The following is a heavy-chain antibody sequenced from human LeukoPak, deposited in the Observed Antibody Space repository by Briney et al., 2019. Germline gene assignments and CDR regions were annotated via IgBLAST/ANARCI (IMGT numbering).Heavy chain of an antibody. CDR3: TTNTAPRM. V-gene: IGHV3-15*01. CDR1: GFPFSSAW. J-gene: IGHJ4*02. CDR2: FKSRTDGGTT. Sequence: PGGSLRPSCAASGFPFSSAWMSWVGQAQGRGLEWVGRFKSRTDGGTTDHAAPVKGRFTISRDDLENTVYLQMNSLKTEDTAVYYCTTNTAPRMWGQGTLVTVSS. D-gene: IGHD2-8*01.